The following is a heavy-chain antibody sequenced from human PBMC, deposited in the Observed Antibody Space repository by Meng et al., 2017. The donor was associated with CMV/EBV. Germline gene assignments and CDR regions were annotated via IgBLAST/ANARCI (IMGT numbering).Heavy chain of an antibody. Sequence: YGISWVRQAPGQGLEWMGWISAYNGNTNYAQKLQGRVTMTTDTSTSTAYMELRSLRSDDTAVYYCARVMPSSGYCSSTSCYTSWFDPWGQGTLVTVSS. J-gene: IGHJ5*02. CDR3: ARVMPSSGYCSSTSCYTSWFDP. CDR2: ISAYNGNT. D-gene: IGHD2-2*02. V-gene: IGHV1-18*01. CDR1: YG.